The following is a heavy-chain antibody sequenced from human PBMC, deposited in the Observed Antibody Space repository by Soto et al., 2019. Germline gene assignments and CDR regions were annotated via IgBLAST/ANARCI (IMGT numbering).Heavy chain of an antibody. CDR3: TRSITGYSYADT. CDR1: GFTVSSNY. J-gene: IGHJ5*02. CDR2: IYSGGST. D-gene: IGHD3-16*01. Sequence: GGSLRLSCAASGFTVSSNYMSWVRQAPGKGLEWVSIIYSGGSTYYADSVKGRFTISRDNSKNTLFLQMNSLRAEDTALYYCTRSITGYSYADTWGQGTLVTVSS. V-gene: IGHV3-66*01.